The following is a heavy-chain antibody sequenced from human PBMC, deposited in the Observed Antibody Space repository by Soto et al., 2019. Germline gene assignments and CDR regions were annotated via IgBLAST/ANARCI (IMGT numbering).Heavy chain of an antibody. CDR2: IYSRGTT. V-gene: IGHV4-31*03. D-gene: IGHD3-10*01. Sequence: QLQLQESGPGLVKPSQTLSLTCTVSSGSINSGLYYWTWIRQHPEKGLEWIGYIYSRGTTYYTPSLKSRVAIAVDTSKSQFSLRVSSVTAADTAVYYCARARSGRYFVPEYWGQGAQVPVSP. J-gene: IGHJ4*02. CDR1: SGSINSGLYY. CDR3: ARARSGRYFVPEY.